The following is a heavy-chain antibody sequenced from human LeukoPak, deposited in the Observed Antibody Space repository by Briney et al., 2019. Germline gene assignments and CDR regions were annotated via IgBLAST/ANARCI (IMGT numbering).Heavy chain of an antibody. CDR2: ISGYGSST. D-gene: IGHD3-10*01. V-gene: IGHV3-23*01. CDR1: GFTFSSYA. Sequence: PGGSLRLSCAASGFTFSSYAMTWVRQAPGKGLEWISAISGYGSSTYYADSVKGRFTIFRDNPKNTLYLQMNSLRAEDTAVYYCAKSVVRGGYGESSGSDHWGQGTLVTVSS. J-gene: IGHJ4*02. CDR3: AKSVVRGGYGESSGSDH.